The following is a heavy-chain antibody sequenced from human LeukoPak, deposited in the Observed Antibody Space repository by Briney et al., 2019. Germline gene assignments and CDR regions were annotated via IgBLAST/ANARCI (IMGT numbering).Heavy chain of an antibody. D-gene: IGHD6-19*01. CDR2: ISWNGVSI. V-gene: IGHV3-9*01. CDR1: GFTFDDYA. CDR3: AKRNSPHSSGWSDFDS. J-gene: IGHJ4*02. Sequence: GGSLRLPCAASGFTFDDYAMHWVRQAPGKGLEWVSGISWNGVSIGYADSVKGRFTISRDNAKNFLYLQMNSLRGEDTALYYCAKRNSPHSSGWSDFDSWGQGALVTVSS.